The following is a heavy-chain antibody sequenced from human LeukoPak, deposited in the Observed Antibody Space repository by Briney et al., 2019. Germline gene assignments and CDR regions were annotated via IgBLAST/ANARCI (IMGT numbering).Heavy chain of an antibody. D-gene: IGHD3-22*01. CDR3: ALSSGAYDSAGYFDY. CDR2: IYPNASDT. V-gene: IGHV5-51*01. CDR1: GYSFVNYW. Sequence: GDSLKISCKGSGYSFVNYWIGWVRQMPGKGLEWMGIIYPNASDTRYSPSFRGQVTISADKSIATAYLRWNSLKASDTAMYYCALSSGAYDSAGYFDYWGQGTLVTVSS. J-gene: IGHJ4*02.